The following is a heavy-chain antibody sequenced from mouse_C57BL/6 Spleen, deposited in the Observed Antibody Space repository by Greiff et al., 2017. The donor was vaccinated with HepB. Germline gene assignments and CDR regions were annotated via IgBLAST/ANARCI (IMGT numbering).Heavy chain of an antibody. Sequence: QVQLKESGAELVRPGTSVKVSCKASGYAFTNYLIEWVKQRPGQGLEWIGVINPGSGGTNYNEKFKGKATLTADKSSSTAYMQLSSLTSEDSAVYFCARDYGSQDFDYWGQGTTLTVSS. V-gene: IGHV1-54*01. CDR2: INPGSGGT. D-gene: IGHD1-1*01. CDR1: GYAFTNYL. CDR3: ARDYGSQDFDY. J-gene: IGHJ2*01.